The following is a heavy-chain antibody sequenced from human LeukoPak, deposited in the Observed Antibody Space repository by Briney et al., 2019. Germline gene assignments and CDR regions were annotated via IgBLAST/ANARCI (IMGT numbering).Heavy chain of an antibody. CDR2: ISVFNSKT. CDR1: GYTFTNYA. V-gene: IGHV1-18*01. J-gene: IGHJ4*02. D-gene: IGHD6-13*01. CDR3: AREHRIAAAALSDY. Sequence: GASVKVSCKASGYTFTNYAISWVRRAPGQGLEWMGWISVFNSKTNYSQQFQGRVTMTTDTSTSTAYMELMSLRSDDTAVYYCAREHRIAAAALSDYWGQGTLVTVSS.